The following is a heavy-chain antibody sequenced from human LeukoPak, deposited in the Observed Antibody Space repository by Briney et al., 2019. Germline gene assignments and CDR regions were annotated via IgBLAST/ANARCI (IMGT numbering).Heavy chain of an antibody. V-gene: IGHV1-69*04. D-gene: IGHD3-3*01. CDR2: IIPIFGIA. CDR3: ASLVSRFLETPYYYYGMDV. J-gene: IGHJ6*02. CDR1: GGTFSSHA. Sequence: ASVKVSCKASGGTFSSHAISWGRQAPGQGLEWMGRIIPIFGIANYAQKFQGRVTITADKSTSTAYMELSSLRSEDTAVYYCASLVSRFLETPYYYYGMDVWGQGTTVTVSS.